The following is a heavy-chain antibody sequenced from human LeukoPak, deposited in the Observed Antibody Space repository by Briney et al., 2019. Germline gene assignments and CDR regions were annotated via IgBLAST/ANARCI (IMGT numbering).Heavy chain of an antibody. V-gene: IGHV1-18*01. D-gene: IGHD3-10*01. J-gene: IGHJ4*02. CDR2: INANSGGT. CDR1: GYTLRSYG. Sequence: RASVKVSCKASGYTLRSYGITWVRQAPGQGLEWMGRINANSGGTDYAQKFQGRVTMTRDTSTTTAYMELSSLTSDDTAVYFCAKGEISYGSGSPHFDYWAQGTLVTVSS. CDR3: AKGEISYGSGSPHFDY.